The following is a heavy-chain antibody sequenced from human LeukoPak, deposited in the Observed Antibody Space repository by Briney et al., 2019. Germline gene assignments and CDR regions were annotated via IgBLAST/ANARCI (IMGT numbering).Heavy chain of an antibody. CDR3: ARHDVTRSGFFSFRFDY. Sequence: PSETLSLTCTVSGGSISSSNYYWGWIRQPPGKGLEWIGSGYYSGSTYYNPSLKSRVTISVDTSESHFSLKLNSVTAADTAVYYCARHDVTRSGFFSFRFDYWGQGALLTVAS. CDR1: GGSISSSNYY. CDR2: GYYSGST. D-gene: IGHD3-3*01. V-gene: IGHV4-39*01. J-gene: IGHJ4*02.